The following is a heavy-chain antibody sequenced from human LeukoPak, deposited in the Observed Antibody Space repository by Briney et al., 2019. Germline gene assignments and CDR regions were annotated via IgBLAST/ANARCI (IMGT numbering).Heavy chain of an antibody. Sequence: SETLSLTCAVYSGSFSGYYWSWIRQPPGKGLEWIGEINHSGSTNYNPSLKSRVTISVDTSKNQFSLKLSSVTAADTAVYYCARGRKGILNWFDPWGQGTLVTVSS. CDR1: SGSFSGYY. D-gene: IGHD3-10*01. CDR3: ARGRKGILNWFDP. J-gene: IGHJ5*02. CDR2: INHSGST. V-gene: IGHV4-34*01.